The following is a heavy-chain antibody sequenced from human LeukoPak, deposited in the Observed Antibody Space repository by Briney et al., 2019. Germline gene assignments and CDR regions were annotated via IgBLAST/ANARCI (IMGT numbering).Heavy chain of an antibody. J-gene: IGHJ5*02. V-gene: IGHV4-31*03. CDR3: ARALPELYGMLDP. CDR2: IYYSGST. Sequence: SETLSLTCTVSGGSISSGGYYWSWIRQHPGKGLEWIGYIYYSGSTYYNPSLKSRVTISVDTSKNQFSLKLSSVTAADTAVYYCARALPELYGMLDPWGQGTLVTVSS. D-gene: IGHD2/OR15-2a*01. CDR1: GGSISSGGYY.